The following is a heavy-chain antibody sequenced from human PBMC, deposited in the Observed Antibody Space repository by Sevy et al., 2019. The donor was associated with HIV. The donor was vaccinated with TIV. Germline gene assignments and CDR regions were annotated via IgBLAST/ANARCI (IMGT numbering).Heavy chain of an antibody. D-gene: IGHD2-2*01. CDR1: GFTFSSYW. V-gene: IGHV3-7*04. CDR3: AGGVPAATYYYYGMDV. CDR2: IKQDGSEK. Sequence: GGSLRLSCAASGFTFSSYWMSWVRQAPGKGLEWVANIKQDGSEKYYVDSVKGRFTISRDNAKNSLYLQMNNLRAEDTAVYYCAGGVPAATYYYYGMDVWGQGTTVTVSS. J-gene: IGHJ6*02.